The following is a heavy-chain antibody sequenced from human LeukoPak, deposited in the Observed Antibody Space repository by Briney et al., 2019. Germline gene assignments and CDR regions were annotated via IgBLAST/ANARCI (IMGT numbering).Heavy chain of an antibody. D-gene: IGHD1-26*01. CDR3: ARVVDGSSGTFDI. Sequence: SETLSLTCTVSGGSTSSGSYYWSWIRQPAGKGLEWIGRIYISGNTNYNPSLKSRVTILLDMSNNQFSLKLSSVTAADTAVYYCARVVDGSSGTFDIWGQGTMVTVPS. V-gene: IGHV4-61*02. CDR1: GGSTSSGSYY. J-gene: IGHJ3*02. CDR2: IYISGNT.